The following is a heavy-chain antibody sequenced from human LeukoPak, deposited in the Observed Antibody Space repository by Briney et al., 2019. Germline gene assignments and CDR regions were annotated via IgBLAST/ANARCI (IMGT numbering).Heavy chain of an antibody. Sequence: GASVKVSCKASGYTFTGYYMHWVRQAPGQGLEWMGWINPNSGGTNYAQKFQGRVTMTRDTSISTAYMELSSLRSEDTAVYYCASTIRGYSGYAQGDYWGQGTLVTVSS. CDR1: GYTFTGYY. CDR3: ASTIRGYSGYAQGDY. D-gene: IGHD5-12*01. J-gene: IGHJ4*02. V-gene: IGHV1-2*02. CDR2: INPNSGGT.